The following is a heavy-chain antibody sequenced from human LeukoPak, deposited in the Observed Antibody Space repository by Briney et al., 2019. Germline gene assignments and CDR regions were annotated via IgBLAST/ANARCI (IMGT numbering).Heavy chain of an antibody. V-gene: IGHV5-51*01. CDR1: GYRFTSYW. CDR2: IYSGDSDT. J-gene: IGHJ5*02. CDR3: ARLAGNNWLDP. Sequence: GGSPKISCKGSGYRFTSYWIGWVRQMPGKGLELMGLIYSGDSDTKYSPSLQGQVTISVDNSINTAYLQWSSLKASDSAIYYCARLAGNNWLDPWGEGTPVTASS.